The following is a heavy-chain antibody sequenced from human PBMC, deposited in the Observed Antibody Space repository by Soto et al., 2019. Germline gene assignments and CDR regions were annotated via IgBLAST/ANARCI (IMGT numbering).Heavy chain of an antibody. CDR1: GYTFTSYY. CDR3: ARSGNLDY. J-gene: IGHJ4*02. Sequence: ASVKVSCKASGYTFTSYYMHWVRQAPGQGLEWLGMINPSGGSTTYEQKFQDRVTLTRDTSISTAYMELSRLRSDDTAVYYCARSGNLDYWGQGTLVTVSS. V-gene: IGHV1-46*01. D-gene: IGHD1-26*01. CDR2: INPSGGST.